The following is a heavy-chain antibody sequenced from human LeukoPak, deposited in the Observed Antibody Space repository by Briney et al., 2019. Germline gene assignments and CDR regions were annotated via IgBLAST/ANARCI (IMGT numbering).Heavy chain of an antibody. CDR3: AKGGDSYGKSGY. Sequence: PGGSLRLSCAASGFAFRDYPMSWVRQAPGKGLEWVSGISGSSGRTYYADFVKGRFTISRDNSKNTLFLQINSLRAEDTAVYYCAKGGDSYGKSGYWGQGTLVIVSS. V-gene: IGHV3-23*01. CDR1: GFAFRDYP. D-gene: IGHD5-18*01. J-gene: IGHJ4*02. CDR2: ISGSSGRT.